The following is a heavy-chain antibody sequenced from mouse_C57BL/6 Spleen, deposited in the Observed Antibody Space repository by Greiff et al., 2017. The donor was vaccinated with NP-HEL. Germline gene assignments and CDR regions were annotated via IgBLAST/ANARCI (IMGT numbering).Heavy chain of an antibody. CDR2: ISYDGSN. D-gene: IGHD2-4*01. CDR3: ARDDYDVEDYYAMDY. CDR1: GYSITSGYY. Sequence: EVQLQQSGPGLVKPSQSLSLTCSVTGYSITSGYYWNWIRQFPGNKLEWMGYISYDGSNNYNPSLKNRISITRDTSKNQFFLKLNSVTTEDTATYYCARDDYDVEDYYAMDYWGQGTSVTVSS. J-gene: IGHJ4*01. V-gene: IGHV3-6*01.